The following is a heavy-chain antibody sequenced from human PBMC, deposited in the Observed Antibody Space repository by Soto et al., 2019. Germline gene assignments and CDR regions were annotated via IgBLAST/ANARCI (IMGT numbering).Heavy chain of an antibody. Sequence: QASGKGLEWVSVISGSGGSTYYAASVKGRFTISRDNSKNTLYLQMNSLRAEDTAVYYCASRSSGWYFDYWGQGTLVTVSS. V-gene: IGHV3-23*01. CDR2: ISGSGGST. D-gene: IGHD6-19*01. CDR3: ASRSSGWYFDY. J-gene: IGHJ4*02.